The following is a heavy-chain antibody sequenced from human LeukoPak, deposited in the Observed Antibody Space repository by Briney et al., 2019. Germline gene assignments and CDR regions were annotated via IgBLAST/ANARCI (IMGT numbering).Heavy chain of an antibody. Sequence: GGSLRLSCAASGFTFSSYWMSWVRQAPGKGLEWVANVKQDGSEKKYMDSVEGRFTISRDNAKNSLYLQMNSLRAEDTAVYYCARYHYGDHPFDPWGQGTLVTVSS. CDR2: VKQDGSEK. J-gene: IGHJ5*02. CDR1: GFTFSSYW. CDR3: ARYHYGDHPFDP. V-gene: IGHV3-7*01. D-gene: IGHD4-17*01.